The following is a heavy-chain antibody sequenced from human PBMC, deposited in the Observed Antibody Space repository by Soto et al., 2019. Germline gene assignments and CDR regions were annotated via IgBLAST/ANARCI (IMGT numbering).Heavy chain of an antibody. V-gene: IGHV1-8*01. CDR3: ARRRRAVAGTGRFDY. Sequence: WASVKVSCKASGYTFTSYDINWVRQATGQGPEWMGWMNPNSGNTGYAQKFQGRVTMTRNTSISTAYMELSSLRSEDTAVYYCARRRRAVAGTGRFDYWGQGTLVTVS. J-gene: IGHJ4*02. CDR1: GYTFTSYD. D-gene: IGHD6-19*01. CDR2: MNPNSGNT.